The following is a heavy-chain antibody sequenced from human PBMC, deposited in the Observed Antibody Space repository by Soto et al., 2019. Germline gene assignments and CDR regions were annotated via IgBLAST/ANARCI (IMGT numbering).Heavy chain of an antibody. J-gene: IGHJ6*03. CDR3: ARRSSDTAMVMVSMDYYYMDV. D-gene: IGHD5-18*01. V-gene: IGHV4-39*01. Sequence: SETLSLTCTVSGGSISSSSYYWGWIRQPPGKGLEWIGSIYYSGSTYYNPSLKSRVTISVDTSKNQFSLKLSSVTAADTAVYYCARRSSDTAMVMVSMDYYYMDVWGKGTTVTVSS. CDR2: IYYSGST. CDR1: GGSISSSSYY.